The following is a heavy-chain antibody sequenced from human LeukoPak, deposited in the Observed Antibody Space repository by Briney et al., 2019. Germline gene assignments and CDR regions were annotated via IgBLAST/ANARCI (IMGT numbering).Heavy chain of an antibody. V-gene: IGHV1-2*02. CDR2: INPNSGGT. Sequence: ASVKVSCKASGYTFTSYDINWVRQAPGQGLEWMGWINPNSGGTNYAQKFQGRVTMTRDTSISTAYMELSRLRSDDTAVYYCASRYYYDSSGYWGQGTLVTVSS. J-gene: IGHJ4*02. D-gene: IGHD3-22*01. CDR1: GYTFTSYD. CDR3: ASRYYYDSSGY.